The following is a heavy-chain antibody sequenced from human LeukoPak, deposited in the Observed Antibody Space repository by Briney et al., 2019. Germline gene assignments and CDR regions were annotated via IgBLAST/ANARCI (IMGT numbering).Heavy chain of an antibody. Sequence: GGSLRLSCAASGFTFSSYWMIWVRQAPGKGLEWVASIKSDGSEKYYVDSVKGRFTIYRDNAKNSLYLQMNSLRGEYTALYYCARATLYYYDTSGYNYWGQGTLVTVSS. J-gene: IGHJ4*02. V-gene: IGHV3-7*01. CDR1: GFTFSSYW. CDR2: IKSDGSEK. CDR3: ARATLYYYDTSGYNY. D-gene: IGHD3-22*01.